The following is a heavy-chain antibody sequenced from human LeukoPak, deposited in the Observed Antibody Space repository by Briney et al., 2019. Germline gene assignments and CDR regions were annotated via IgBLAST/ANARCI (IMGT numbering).Heavy chain of an antibody. CDR3: ARLDDYVWGSYRLSLNAFDI. D-gene: IGHD3-16*02. CDR1: GGSISSYY. V-gene: IGHV4-59*08. J-gene: IGHJ3*02. Sequence: SGTLSLTCTVSGGSISSYYWSWIRQPPGKGLEWFGYIYYSGSTNYNPSLKSRVTISVDTSKNQFSLKLSSVTAADTAVYYCARLDDYVWGSYRLSLNAFDIWGQGTMVTVSS. CDR2: IYYSGST.